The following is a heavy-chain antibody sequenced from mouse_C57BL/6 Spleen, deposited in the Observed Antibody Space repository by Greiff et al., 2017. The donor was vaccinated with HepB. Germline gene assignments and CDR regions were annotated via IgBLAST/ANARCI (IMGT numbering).Heavy chain of an antibody. D-gene: IGHD4-1*01. V-gene: IGHV1-26*01. CDR3: ARILTLLLDY. CDR1: GYTFTDYY. Sequence: EVQLQQSGPELVKPGASVKISCKASGYTFTDYYMNWVKQSHGKSLEWIGDINPNNGGTSYNQKFKGKATLTVDKSSSTAYMELRSLTSEDSAVYYCARILTLLLDYWGQGTTLTVSS. J-gene: IGHJ2*01. CDR2: INPNNGGT.